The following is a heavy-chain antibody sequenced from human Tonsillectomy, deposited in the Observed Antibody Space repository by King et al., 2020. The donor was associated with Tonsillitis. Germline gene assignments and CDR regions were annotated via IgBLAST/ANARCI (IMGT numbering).Heavy chain of an antibody. D-gene: IGHD5-18*01. CDR3: AKVSWIHLWLSYFDY. Sequence: VQLVESGGGLVQPGGSLRLSCAASGFTFSSYAMSWVRQVPGKGLEWVSAISSSGGSTYYADSVKGRFTISGDNSKNTLYLQMNSLRAEDTAVYYCAKVSWIHLWLSYFDYWGQGTLVTVSS. J-gene: IGHJ4*02. CDR1: GFTFSSYA. V-gene: IGHV3-23*04. CDR2: ISSSGGST.